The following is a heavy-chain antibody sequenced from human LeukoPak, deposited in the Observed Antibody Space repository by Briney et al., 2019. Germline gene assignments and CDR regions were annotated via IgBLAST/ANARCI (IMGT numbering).Heavy chain of an antibody. CDR3: AREASGSYFHH. CDR2: LHSGGST. Sequence: PGGSLRLSCAASGFIVSNNYMSWVRQAPGKGLEWVSVLHSGGSTYYADSAKGRFTISRDNSKNTVYLQMNRLRAEDTAVYYCAREASGSYFHHWGQGTLVTVSS. D-gene: IGHD1-26*01. CDR1: GFIVSNNY. V-gene: IGHV3-53*01. J-gene: IGHJ1*01.